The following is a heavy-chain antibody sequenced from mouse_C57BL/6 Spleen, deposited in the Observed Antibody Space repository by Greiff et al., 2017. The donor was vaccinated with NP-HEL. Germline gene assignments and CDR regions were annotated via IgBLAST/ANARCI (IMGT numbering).Heavy chain of an antibody. Sequence: VKLQQPGAELVKPGASVKLSCKASGYTFTSYWMQWVKQRPGQGLEWIGEIDPSDSYTNYNQKFKGKATLTVDTSSSTAYMQLSSLTSEDSAVYYCARGGGGYFDYWGQGTTLTVSS. CDR2: IDPSDSYT. CDR3: ARGGGGYFDY. CDR1: GYTFTSYW. J-gene: IGHJ2*01. V-gene: IGHV1-50*01.